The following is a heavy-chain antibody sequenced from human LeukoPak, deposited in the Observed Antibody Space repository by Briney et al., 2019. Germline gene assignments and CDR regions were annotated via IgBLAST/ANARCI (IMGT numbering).Heavy chain of an antibody. D-gene: IGHD6-19*01. CDR3: ARDHSSGWLYFDY. Sequence: GGSLRLSCAAAGFTFSSYAMHWVRQAPGKGLGWVAFISYDGGNKYYADSVQGRFTISRDNSKNTLYLQMNSLSAEDTAVYYCARDHSSGWLYFDYWGQGTLVTVSS. V-gene: IGHV3-30*04. CDR1: GFTFSSYA. J-gene: IGHJ4*02. CDR2: ISYDGGNK.